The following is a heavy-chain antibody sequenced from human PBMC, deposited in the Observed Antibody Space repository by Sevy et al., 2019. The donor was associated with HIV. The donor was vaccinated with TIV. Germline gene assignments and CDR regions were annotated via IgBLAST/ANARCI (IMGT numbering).Heavy chain of an antibody. D-gene: IGHD4-17*01. Sequence: SETLSLTCTVSGGSVSSGSYYWSWIRQPPGKGLEWIGYIYYSGSTNYNPSLKSRVTISVDTSKNQFSLKLSSVTAADTAVYYCARDYGGNSPYYYYGMDVWGQRTTVTVSS. CDR2: IYYSGST. V-gene: IGHV4-61*01. CDR1: GGSVSSGSYY. CDR3: ARDYGGNSPYYYYGMDV. J-gene: IGHJ6*02.